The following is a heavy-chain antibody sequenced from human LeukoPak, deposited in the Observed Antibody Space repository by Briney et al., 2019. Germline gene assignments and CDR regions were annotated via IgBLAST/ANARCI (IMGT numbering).Heavy chain of an antibody. D-gene: IGHD3-9*01. CDR1: GFSLSDYY. J-gene: IGHJ4*02. CDR3: ARDGLLTGYTNDY. Sequence: PGGSLRLSCAASGFSLSDYYMSWIRQAPGKGLEWVSYISSSASTIYYADSVKGRFTISRDNAKNSLYLQMNSLRPEDTAVYYCARDGLLTGYTNDYWGQGTLVTVSS. CDR2: ISSSASTI. V-gene: IGHV3-11*01.